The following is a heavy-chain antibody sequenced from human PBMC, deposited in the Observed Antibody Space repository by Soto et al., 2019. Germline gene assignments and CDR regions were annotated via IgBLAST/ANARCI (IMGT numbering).Heavy chain of an antibody. D-gene: IGHD3-3*02. CDR2: IYWDGDK. V-gene: IGHV2-5*02. J-gene: IGHJ5*02. CDR1: GVSLSTSGAA. CDR3: AHRATLSIFGLIMDNGIWFEP. Sequence: QINLIESGPTLVKPTQHLTLTCTFSGVSLSTSGAAVSWVRQPPGKALEWIALIYWDGDKRYTASLGNRLTITKDMSMNPLLLTLRNVEPAHTSTYYCAHRATLSIFGLIMDNGIWFEPWGQGTRVIRSS.